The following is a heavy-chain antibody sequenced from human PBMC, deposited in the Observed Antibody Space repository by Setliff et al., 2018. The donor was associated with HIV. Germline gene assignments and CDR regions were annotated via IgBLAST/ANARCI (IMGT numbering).Heavy chain of an antibody. CDR3: ARQFEISGVVIGNWFDP. CDR2: IWYDGSNK. V-gene: IGHV3-33*01. CDR1: GFTFSSYG. D-gene: IGHD3-3*01. J-gene: IGHJ5*02. Sequence: PGGSLRLSCAASGFTFSSYGMHWVRQAPGKGLEWVAVIWYDGSNKYYADSVKGRFTISRDNAKNSLYLQMNSLRAEDTAVYYCARQFEISGVVIGNWFDPWGQGSLVTVSS.